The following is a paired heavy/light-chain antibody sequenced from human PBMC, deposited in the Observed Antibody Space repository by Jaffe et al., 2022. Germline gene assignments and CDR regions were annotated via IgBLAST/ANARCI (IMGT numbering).Light chain of an antibody. Sequence: QSALTQPASVSGSPGQSITISCTGTGSDIGGYDYVSWYQQYPGKAPKLVISEVTNRPSGVSDRFFGSKSGNTASLTISGLRAEDEAVYYCSSYTSTNTLEGLFGGGTTLTVL. CDR1: GSDIGGYDY. CDR2: EVT. V-gene: IGLV2-14*01. J-gene: IGLJ2*01. CDR3: SSYTSTNTLEGL.
Heavy chain of an antibody. J-gene: IGHJ4*02. CDR3: ASGISIFGVVIYTPLHF. D-gene: IGHD3-3*01. CDR2: LHQKGT. V-gene: IGHV4-39*01. Sequence: QLQLQQSGPGLVKPSETLSLTCTVSDVSVTSDNYYWGWVRQPPGKGLEWIGSLHQKGTSYSPSLTSRVIISTDTSKNQFSLKLSSVTAADTAVYYCASGISIFGVVIYTPLHFWGQGTLVTVSS. CDR1: DVSVTSDNYY.